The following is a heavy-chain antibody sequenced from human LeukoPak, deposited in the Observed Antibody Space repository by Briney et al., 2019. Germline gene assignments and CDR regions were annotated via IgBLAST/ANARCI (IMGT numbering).Heavy chain of an antibody. V-gene: IGHV4-59*01. D-gene: IGHD3-16*02. CDR2: IYYSGST. CDR3: AGSGSYRYFLDY. CDR1: GGSISSYY. Sequence: SETLSLTCTVSGGSISSYYWSWIRQPPGKGLEWIGYIYYSGSTNYNPSLKGRVTISVDTSKNQFSLKLSSVTAADTAVYYCAGSGSYRYFLDYWGQGTLVTVS. J-gene: IGHJ4*02.